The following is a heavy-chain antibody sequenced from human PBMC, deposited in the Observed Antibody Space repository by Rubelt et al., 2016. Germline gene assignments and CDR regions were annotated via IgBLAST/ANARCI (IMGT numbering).Heavy chain of an antibody. D-gene: IGHD2-2*01. CDR3: AKAAHCSSTTCHVHGMDV. CDR1: GLTFSSSA. CDR2: ISYDGSNK. V-gene: IGHV3-30*04. Sequence: GLTFSSSAMRWVRQAPDKGLEWLAVISYDGSNKYYADSVKGRFTISKDNAKNTLYLQMNSLRAEDTAVYYCAKAAHCSSTTCHVHGMDVWGQGTTVTVSS. J-gene: IGHJ6*02.